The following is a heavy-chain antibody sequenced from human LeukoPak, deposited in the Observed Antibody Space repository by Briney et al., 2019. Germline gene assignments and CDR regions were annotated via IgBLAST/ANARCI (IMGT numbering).Heavy chain of an antibody. CDR1: GGTFSSYA. J-gene: IGHJ4*02. D-gene: IGHD6-19*01. CDR3: ARDGEYSSGWYGGNYFDY. CDR2: IIPILGIA. V-gene: IGHV1-69*04. Sequence: SVKVSFKASGGTFSSYAISWVRQAPGQGLEWMGRIIPILGIANYAQKFQGRVTITADKSTSTAYMELSSLRSEDTAVYYCARDGEYSSGWYGGNYFDYWGQGTLVTVSS.